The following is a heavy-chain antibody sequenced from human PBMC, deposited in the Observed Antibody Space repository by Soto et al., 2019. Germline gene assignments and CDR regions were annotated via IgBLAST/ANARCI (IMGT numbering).Heavy chain of an antibody. Sequence: PGGSLRLSCVTSVFTFSSYAMSFVRLAPGKGLEWVSGVSKSATETYSADSVRGRFTISRDSSKYTLYLQMNSLRVEDTAVYYCAKIRDGYNYVWRYYYGMDVWGQGTTVTVSS. J-gene: IGHJ6*02. CDR1: VFTFSSYA. D-gene: IGHD5-12*01. V-gene: IGHV3-23*01. CDR2: VSKSATET. CDR3: AKIRDGYNYVWRYYYGMDV.